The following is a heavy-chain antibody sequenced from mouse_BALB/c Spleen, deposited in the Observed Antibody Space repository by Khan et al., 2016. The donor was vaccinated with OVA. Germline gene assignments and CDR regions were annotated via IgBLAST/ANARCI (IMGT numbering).Heavy chain of an antibody. CDR2: ISSGSSTL. CDR3: SRDSNFDY. Sequence: EVQLVESGGGLVQPGGSRKLSCAASGFTFSRFGMHWVRQAPEKGLEWVAYISSGSSTLYYADTVKGRFTISRDNPKNTLFLQMTSLRSEDTAVYYCSRDSNFDYWGQGTTLTVSS. J-gene: IGHJ2*01. V-gene: IGHV5-17*02. CDR1: GFTFSRFG.